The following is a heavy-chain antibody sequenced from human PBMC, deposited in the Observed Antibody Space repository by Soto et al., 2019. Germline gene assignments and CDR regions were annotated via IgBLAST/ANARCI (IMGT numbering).Heavy chain of an antibody. D-gene: IGHD5-18*01. CDR1: GGYITTYY. CDR3: SRAYSYGYGLYVDY. Sequence: QVQLQESGPGLVKPSETLSLTCTVSGGYITTYYWSWIRQPPGKGLELIGYIYYSGSANYNPSLKSRVTLSVEQSKRQFALKMSSVNAADKAVYYLSRAYSYGYGLYVDYWGQGTLVTGSS. CDR2: IYYSGSA. V-gene: IGHV4-59*08. J-gene: IGHJ4*02.